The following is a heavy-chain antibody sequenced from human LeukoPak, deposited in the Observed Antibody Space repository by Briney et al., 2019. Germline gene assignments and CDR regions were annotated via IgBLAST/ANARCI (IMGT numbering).Heavy chain of an antibody. D-gene: IGHD3-22*01. CDR3: ARQSRFFRKFYYDSSGYSVGHFDY. J-gene: IGHJ4*02. CDR1: GDSISTSNSY. CDR2: IYYSGNT. Sequence: PSETLSLTCTVSGDSISTSNSYWGWIRQPPGKGLEWIGSIYYSGNTYYNASLKSRVTISVDTSKNQFSLKLSSVTAADTAVYYCARQSRFFRKFYYDSSGYSVGHFDYWGQGTLVTVSS. V-gene: IGHV4-39*01.